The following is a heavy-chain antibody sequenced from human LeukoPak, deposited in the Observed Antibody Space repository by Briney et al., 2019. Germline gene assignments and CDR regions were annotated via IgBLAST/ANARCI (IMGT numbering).Heavy chain of an antibody. Sequence: PSETLSLTCTVSGASISSYYWSWIRQPPGKGLERIGHVYYSGSTNFNPSLKSRVTISIDTSKNQFSLKLSSVTAADTAVYYCARQKGLARSFDYWGQGILVTVSS. J-gene: IGHJ4*02. CDR3: ARQKGLARSFDY. V-gene: IGHV4-59*08. CDR1: GASISSYY. D-gene: IGHD6-13*01. CDR2: VYYSGST.